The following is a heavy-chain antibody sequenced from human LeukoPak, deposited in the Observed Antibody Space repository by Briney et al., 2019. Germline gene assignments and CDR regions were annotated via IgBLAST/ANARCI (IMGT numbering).Heavy chain of an antibody. D-gene: IGHD3-3*01. CDR1: GYTFTSYD. Sequence: ASVKVSCKASGYTFTSYDINWVRQATGQGLEWMGWMNPNSGNTGYAQKFRGRVTMTRNTSISTAYMELSSLRSEDTAVYYCARGRTTVIFGVVIIRAEYFQHWGQGTLVTVSS. CDR2: MNPNSGNT. CDR3: ARGRTTVIFGVVIIRAEYFQH. J-gene: IGHJ1*01. V-gene: IGHV1-8*01.